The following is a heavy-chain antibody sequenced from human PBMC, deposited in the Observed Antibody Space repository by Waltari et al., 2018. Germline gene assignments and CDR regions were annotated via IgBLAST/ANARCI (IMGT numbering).Heavy chain of an antibody. J-gene: IGHJ4*02. D-gene: IGHD3-22*01. CDR2: IYTSGST. CDR3: ARDSYYDSSGYYRLFDY. V-gene: IGHV4-4*07. CDR1: GGSISSYY. Sequence: QVQLQESGPGLVKPSETLSLTCTASGGSISSYYWSWIRQPAGKGLEWIGRIYTSGSTNYNPSLKSRVTMSVDTSKNQFSLKLSSVTAADTAVYYCARDSYYDSSGYYRLFDYWGQGTLVTVSS.